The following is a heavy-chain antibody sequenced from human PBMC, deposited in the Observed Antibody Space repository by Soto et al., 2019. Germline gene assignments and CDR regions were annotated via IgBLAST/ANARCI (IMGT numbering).Heavy chain of an antibody. Sequence: QVQLQESGPGLVKPSETLSLTCTVSGGSVSSGSYYWSWIRQPPGKGLEWIGYIYNSGSVNRNPYLKSRVAMSLDTSKNQFSLNLGSVTAADTAVYYCSRGRYGVSWYADYCGQGTLVTVSS. J-gene: IGHJ4*02. CDR1: GGSVSSGSYY. CDR2: IYNSGSV. D-gene: IGHD6-13*01. V-gene: IGHV4-61*01. CDR3: SRGRYGVSWYADY.